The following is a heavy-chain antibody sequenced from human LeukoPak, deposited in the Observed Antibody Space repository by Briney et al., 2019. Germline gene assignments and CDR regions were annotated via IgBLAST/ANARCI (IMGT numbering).Heavy chain of an antibody. V-gene: IGHV3-7*01. CDR3: AKIRVIFNWNYAYYFDY. CDR1: GFIFSNYW. CDR2: MKQDGREK. D-gene: IGHD1-7*01. Sequence: GGSLRLSCVASGFIFSNYWMSWVRQVPGKGLEWVANMKQDGREKYLVDSVKGRFTISRDNSKNTLYLQMNSLRAEDTAVYYCAKIRVIFNWNYAYYFDYWGQGSLVTVSS. J-gene: IGHJ4*02.